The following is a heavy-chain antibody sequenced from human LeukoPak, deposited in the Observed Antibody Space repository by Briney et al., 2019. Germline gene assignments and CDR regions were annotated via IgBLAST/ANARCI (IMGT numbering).Heavy chain of an antibody. V-gene: IGHV4-39*01. CDR1: GGSINY. J-gene: IGHJ4*02. Sequence: SETLSLTCTVSGGSINYGGWIRQPPGKGLEWIGSLYYSGTTHYNPSLKSRVTISVDTSKNQFSLKLSSVTAADTAVYYCARSTVGYFDYWGQGTLVTVSS. CDR2: LYYSGTT. D-gene: IGHD4-23*01. CDR3: ARSTVGYFDY.